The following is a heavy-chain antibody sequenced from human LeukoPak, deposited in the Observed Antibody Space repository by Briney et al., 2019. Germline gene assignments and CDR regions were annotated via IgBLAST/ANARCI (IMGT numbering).Heavy chain of an antibody. Sequence: PSETLSLTCTVSGGSISSSSYYWGWIRQPPGKGLEWIGSIYYSGSTYYNPSLKSRVTISVDTSKNQFSLKLSSVTAADTAVYYCARFRGEAMWYLVAFDIWGQGTMVTVSS. CDR2: IYYSGST. CDR3: ARFRGEAMWYLVAFDI. V-gene: IGHV4-39*01. CDR1: GGSISSSSYY. D-gene: IGHD2-15*01. J-gene: IGHJ3*02.